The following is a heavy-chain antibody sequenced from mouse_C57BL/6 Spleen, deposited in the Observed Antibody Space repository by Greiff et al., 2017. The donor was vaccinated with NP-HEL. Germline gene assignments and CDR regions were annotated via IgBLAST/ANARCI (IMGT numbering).Heavy chain of an antibody. J-gene: IGHJ4*01. D-gene: IGHD5-1*01. Sequence: EVQRVESGGGLVQPKGSLKLSCAASGFSFNTYAMNWVRQAPGKGLEWVARIRSKSNNYATYYADSVKDRFTISRDDSESMLYLQMNNLKTEDTAMYYCVRQSTYYAMDYWGQGTSVTVSS. V-gene: IGHV10-1*01. CDR3: VRQSTYYAMDY. CDR1: GFSFNTYA. CDR2: IRSKSNNYAT.